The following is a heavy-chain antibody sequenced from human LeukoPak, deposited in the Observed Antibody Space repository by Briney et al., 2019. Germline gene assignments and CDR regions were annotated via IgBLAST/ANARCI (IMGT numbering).Heavy chain of an antibody. CDR1: GFTFDDYT. CDR2: INWDGGTT. CDR3: AKDFRAIAVAGTYYFDY. D-gene: IGHD6-19*01. Sequence: GGSLRLSCVASGFTFDDYTMHWVRQVPGKGLQWVSLINWDGGTTYYGDSVKGRFTISGDNSKNSLYLQMNSLRTDDTAFYYCAKDFRAIAVAGTYYFDYWGQGTLVTVSS. J-gene: IGHJ4*02. V-gene: IGHV3-43*01.